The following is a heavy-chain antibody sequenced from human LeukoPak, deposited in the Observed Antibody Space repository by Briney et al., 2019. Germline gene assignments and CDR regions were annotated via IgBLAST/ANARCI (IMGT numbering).Heavy chain of an antibody. CDR3: ARDYCSSTSCPGGWFDP. Sequence: GGSLRLSCAASGFTFSSYAMHWVRQAPGKGLEWVAVISYDGSNKYYADSVKGRFTISRDNSKNTLYLQMNSLRAEDTAVYYCARDYCSSTSCPGGWFDPWGQGTLVTVSS. V-gene: IGHV3-30*04. CDR2: ISYDGSNK. CDR1: GFTFSSYA. D-gene: IGHD2-2*01. J-gene: IGHJ5*02.